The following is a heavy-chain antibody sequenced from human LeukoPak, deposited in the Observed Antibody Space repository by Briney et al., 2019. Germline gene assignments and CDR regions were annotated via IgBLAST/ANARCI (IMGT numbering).Heavy chain of an antibody. D-gene: IGHD3-3*01. CDR2: ISGSGGST. CDR3: ARARGFWSGYYDY. Sequence: GGSLRLSCAASGFTFSSYAMSWVRQAPGKGLEWVSAISGSGGSTYYADSVKGRFTISRHNSKNTLYLQMNSLRAEDTAVYYCARARGFWSGYYDYWGQGTLVTVSS. V-gene: IGHV3-23*01. CDR1: GFTFSSYA. J-gene: IGHJ4*02.